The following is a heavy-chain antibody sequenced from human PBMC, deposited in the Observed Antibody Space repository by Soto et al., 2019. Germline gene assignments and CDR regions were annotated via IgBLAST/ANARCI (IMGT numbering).Heavy chain of an antibody. CDR3: ARFTVVTRMWSWLDS. D-gene: IGHD2-21*01. CDR2: ISADTGTR. J-gene: IGHJ5*01. V-gene: IGHV1-18*01. CDR1: GYTFTRYG. Sequence: ASVKVSCKASGYTFTRYGISWVRQAPGQGLEWMGWISADTGTRFYAQKFQGRVTMTTDMATTTAYMELGSLRSDDTAVYYCARFTVVTRMWSWLDSRGQGIHVTVS.